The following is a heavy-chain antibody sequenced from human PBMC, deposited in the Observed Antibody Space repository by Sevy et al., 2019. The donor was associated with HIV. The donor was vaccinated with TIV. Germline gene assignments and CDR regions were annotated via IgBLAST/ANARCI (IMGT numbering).Heavy chain of an antibody. CDR1: GGSISSGSYY. J-gene: IGHJ4*02. CDR2: IYTSGST. V-gene: IGHV4-61*02. CDR3: VRSDRYDSSGYYY. D-gene: IGHD3-22*01. Sequence: SETLSLTCTVSGGSISSGSYYWSWIRQPAGKGLEWIGRIYTSGSTNYNPSLKSRVTMSVDTSKNQFSLKLSSVTAADTAVYYCVRSDRYDSSGYYYWGQGTLVTVSS.